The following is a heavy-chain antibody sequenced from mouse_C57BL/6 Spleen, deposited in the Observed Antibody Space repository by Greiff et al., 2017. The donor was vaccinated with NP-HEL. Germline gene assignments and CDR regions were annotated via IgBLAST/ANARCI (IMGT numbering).Heavy chain of an antibody. CDR1: GFSLTSYG. CDR2: IWSGGST. J-gene: IGHJ4*01. CDR3: AKSYDYDGDYAMDY. Sequence: VQLQQSGPGLVQPSQSLSITCTVSGFSLTSYGVHWVRQSPGKGLEWLGVIWSGGSTDYNAAFISRLSISKDNSKSQVFFKMNSLQADDTAIYYCAKSYDYDGDYAMDYWGQGTSVTVSS. V-gene: IGHV2-2*01. D-gene: IGHD2-4*01.